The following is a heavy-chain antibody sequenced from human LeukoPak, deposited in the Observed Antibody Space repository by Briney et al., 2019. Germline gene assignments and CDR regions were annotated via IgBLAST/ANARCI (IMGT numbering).Heavy chain of an antibody. V-gene: IGHV4-59*01. D-gene: IGHD3-3*01. J-gene: IGHJ2*01. CDR1: AGSINNYY. CDR3: AREDLLDWVWNFDL. Sequence: SETLSLTCNVSAGSINNYYWSWIRQPPGKGLEWIGYIYYTGNTNYNPSLKSRVTISLDTSKTQFSLKLRSVTAADTAVYYCAREDLLDWVWNFDLWGRGTLVTVSS. CDR2: IYYTGNT.